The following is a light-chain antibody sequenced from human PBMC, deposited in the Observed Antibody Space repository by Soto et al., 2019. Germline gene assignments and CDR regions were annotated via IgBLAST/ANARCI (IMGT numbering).Light chain of an antibody. Sequence: ETVLTQSPGTLSLSPGERATLSCRATQSVNNDYLAWYQQRPGLAPRLLIFGAYGRATGIPDRFNGSGSGTDFTLTISRLEPEDLAIYYCQQYGTSPLTFGGGTKVEIK. CDR1: QSVNNDY. CDR3: QQYGTSPLT. J-gene: IGKJ4*01. V-gene: IGKV3-20*01. CDR2: GAY.